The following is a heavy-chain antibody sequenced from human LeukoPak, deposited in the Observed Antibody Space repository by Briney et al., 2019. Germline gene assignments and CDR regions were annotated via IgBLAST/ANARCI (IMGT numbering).Heavy chain of an antibody. Sequence: GGSLRLSCAASGFTFSSYAMSWVRQAPGKGLEWVSAISGSGGSTYYADSVKGRFTISRDNSKNTLYLQMNSLKTEDTAVYYCTTDPYYYDSSGYPEPFDYWGQGTLVTVSS. CDR2: ISGSGGST. CDR1: GFTFSSYA. V-gene: IGHV3-23*01. CDR3: TTDPYYYDSSGYPEPFDY. J-gene: IGHJ4*02. D-gene: IGHD3-22*01.